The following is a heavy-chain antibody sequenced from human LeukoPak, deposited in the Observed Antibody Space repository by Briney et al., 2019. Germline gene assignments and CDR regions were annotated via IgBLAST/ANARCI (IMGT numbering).Heavy chain of an antibody. V-gene: IGHV4-59*01. CDR3: ARGAYSYGHPPSLDY. Sequence: SETLSLTCTVSGGSIRSYYWGWVRQPPGKGLEWIGYIYYSGSTNYNPSFKSRLTISVDTSNNQFSLNLSSVTAADTAVYFCARGAYSYGHPPSLDYWGQGTLVTVSS. D-gene: IGHD5-18*01. CDR1: GGSIRSYY. CDR2: IYYSGST. J-gene: IGHJ4*02.